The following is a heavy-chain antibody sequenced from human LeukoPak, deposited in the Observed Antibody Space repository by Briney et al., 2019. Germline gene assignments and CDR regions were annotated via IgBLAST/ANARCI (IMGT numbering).Heavy chain of an antibody. CDR3: ASFPGIAAAATNWFDP. CDR2: IGSSSSTI. J-gene: IGHJ5*02. D-gene: IGHD6-13*01. V-gene: IGHV3-48*01. Sequence: PGGSLRLSCAASGFTFSSYSMNWVRQAPGKGLEWVSYIGSSSSTIYYADSVKGRFTISRDNAKNSLYLQMNSLRAEDTAVYYCASFPGIAAAATNWFDPWGQGTLVTVSS. CDR1: GFTFSSYS.